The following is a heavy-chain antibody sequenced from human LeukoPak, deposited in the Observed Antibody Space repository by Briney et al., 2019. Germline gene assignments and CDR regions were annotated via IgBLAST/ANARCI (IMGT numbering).Heavy chain of an antibody. Sequence: GGSLRLSCAASGFTFSSYWMSWARQAPGKGLEWVANIKQDGSEKYYVDSVKGRFTISRDNAKNSLYLQMNSLRAEDTAVYYCAREVMITFGGVIATPYFDYWGQGTLVTVSS. J-gene: IGHJ4*02. V-gene: IGHV3-7*01. CDR1: GFTFSSYW. CDR2: IKQDGSEK. CDR3: AREVMITFGGVIATPYFDY. D-gene: IGHD3-16*02.